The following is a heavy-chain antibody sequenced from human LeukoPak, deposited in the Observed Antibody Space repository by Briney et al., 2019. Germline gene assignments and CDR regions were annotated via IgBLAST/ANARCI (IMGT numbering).Heavy chain of an antibody. Sequence: SETLSLTCTVSGGSISSSNYYWGWIRQPPGKGLEWIASIFYGGSTYYNASLKSRVSISVDTSNNQFSLKLTSVTAADTAVYYCSRSFGGNPPGWYFDLWGRGTLVTVSS. CDR2: IFYGGST. J-gene: IGHJ2*01. V-gene: IGHV4-39*01. CDR3: SRSFGGNPPGWYFDL. D-gene: IGHD4-23*01. CDR1: GGSISSSNYY.